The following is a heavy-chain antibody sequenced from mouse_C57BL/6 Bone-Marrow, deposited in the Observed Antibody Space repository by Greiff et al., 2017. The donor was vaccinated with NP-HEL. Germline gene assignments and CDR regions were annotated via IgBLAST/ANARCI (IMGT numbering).Heavy chain of an antibody. CDR3: ARRGLLPFAY. V-gene: IGHV1-54*01. D-gene: IGHD2-3*01. Sequence: VQLQQSGAELVRPGTSVKVSCKASGYAFTNYLIEWVKQRPGQGLEWIGVINPGSGGTNYNEKFKGKATLTADKSSSTAYMQLSSLTSEDSAVYFCARRGLLPFAYWGQGTLVTVSA. J-gene: IGHJ3*01. CDR1: GYAFTNYL. CDR2: INPGSGGT.